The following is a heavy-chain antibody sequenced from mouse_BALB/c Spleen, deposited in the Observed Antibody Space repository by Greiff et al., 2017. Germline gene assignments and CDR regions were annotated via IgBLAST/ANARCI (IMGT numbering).Heavy chain of an antibody. CDR3: ARDGDGNYAY. J-gene: IGHJ3*01. V-gene: IGHV3-6*02. D-gene: IGHD2-1*01. CDR2: ISYDGSN. Sequence: EVQLQQSGPGLVKPSQSLSLTCSVTGYSITSGYYWNWIRQFPGNKLEWMGYISYDGSNNYNPSLKNRISITRDTSKNQFFLKLNSVTTEDTATYYCARDGDGNYAYWGQGTLVTVSA. CDR1: GYSITSGYY.